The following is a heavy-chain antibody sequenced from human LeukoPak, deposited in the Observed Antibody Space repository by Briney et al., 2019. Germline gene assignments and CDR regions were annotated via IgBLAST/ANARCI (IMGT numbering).Heavy chain of an antibody. D-gene: IGHD3-22*01. CDR3: ARGGRTMIVVVITDYFDY. J-gene: IGHJ4*02. Sequence: SETLSLTCTVSGGSVSSGSYYWSWIRQPPGKGLEWIGEINHSGSTNYNPSLKSRVTISVDTSKNQFSLKLSSVTAADTAVYYCARGGRTMIVVVITDYFDYWGQGTLVTVSS. CDR2: INHSGST. V-gene: IGHV4-61*01. CDR1: GGSVSSGSYY.